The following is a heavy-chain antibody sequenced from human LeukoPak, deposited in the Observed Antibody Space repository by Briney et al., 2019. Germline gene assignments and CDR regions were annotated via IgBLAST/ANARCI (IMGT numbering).Heavy chain of an antibody. CDR1: GGSISSYY. D-gene: IGHD3-10*01. Sequence: SETLSLTCTVSGGSISSYYWSWIRQPAGKGLEWIGRIYTSGSTNYNPSLKSRVTMSVDTSKNQFSLKLSSVTAADTAVYYCASYYYGSGSYGSNDSFDYWGQGTLVTVSS. V-gene: IGHV4-4*07. J-gene: IGHJ4*02. CDR2: IYTSGST. CDR3: ASYYYGSGSYGSNDSFDY.